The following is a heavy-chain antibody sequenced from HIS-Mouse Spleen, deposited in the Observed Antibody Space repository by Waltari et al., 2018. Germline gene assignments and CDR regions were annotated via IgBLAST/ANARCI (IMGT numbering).Heavy chain of an antibody. J-gene: IGHJ6*02. D-gene: IGHD6-6*01. CDR1: GGSISSSSYY. CDR3: ARDTVIAARSYGMDV. V-gene: IGHV4-39*07. Sequence: QLQLQESGPGLVKPSETLSLTCTVSGGSISSSSYYWGWIRQPPGKGREWIGSIYYSGSTYYNPSLKSRVTISVDTSKNQFSLKLSSVTAEDTAVYYCARDTVIAARSYGMDVWGQGTTVTVSS. CDR2: IYYSGST.